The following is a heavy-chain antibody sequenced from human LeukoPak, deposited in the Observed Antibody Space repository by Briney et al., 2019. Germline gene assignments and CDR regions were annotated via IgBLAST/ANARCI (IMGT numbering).Heavy chain of an antibody. J-gene: IGHJ5*02. D-gene: IGHD3-10*01. V-gene: IGHV1-8*01. CDR1: GYTFTSYD. CDR3: ARVRTMVRGVIIPKTRYNWFDP. Sequence: ASVKVSCKASGYTFTSYDINWVRQATGQGLEWMGWMNPNSGNTGDAQKFQGRVTMTRNTSISTAYMELSSLRSEDTAVYYCARVRTMVRGVIIPKTRYNWFDPWGQGTLVTVSS. CDR2: MNPNSGNT.